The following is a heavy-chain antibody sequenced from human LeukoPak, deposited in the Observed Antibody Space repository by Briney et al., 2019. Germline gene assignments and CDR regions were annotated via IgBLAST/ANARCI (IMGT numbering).Heavy chain of an antibody. CDR1: GFTFSSYA. D-gene: IGHD1-26*01. V-gene: IGHV3-30*14. J-gene: IGHJ1*01. CDR3: ATSIVGFTYDEHFQH. Sequence: GGSLRLSCAASGFTFSSYAMNWVRQAPGKGLEWVAVISYDGNNKYYADSVKGRFTISRDNSKNTLYLQLNSLRVEDTAVYYCATSIVGFTYDEHFQHWGQGTLVTVSS. CDR2: ISYDGNNK.